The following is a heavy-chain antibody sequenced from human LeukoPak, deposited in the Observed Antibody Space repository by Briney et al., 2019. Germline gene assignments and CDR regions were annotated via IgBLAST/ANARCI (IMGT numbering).Heavy chain of an antibody. CDR3: AKDFVVAGMG. J-gene: IGHJ4*02. Sequence: GGSLRLSCAASGFTFSSYTMSWVRQAPGKGLEWVSAISGSGGSTYYAASVRGRFTISRDNSNNTLYLQMNSLRAEDTAVYFCAKDFVVAGMGWGQGTLVTVSS. CDR2: ISGSGGST. D-gene: IGHD6-19*01. CDR1: GFTFSSYT. V-gene: IGHV3-23*01.